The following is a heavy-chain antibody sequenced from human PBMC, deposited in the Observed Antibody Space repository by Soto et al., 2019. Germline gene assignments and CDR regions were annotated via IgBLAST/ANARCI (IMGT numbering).Heavy chain of an antibody. CDR1: GYTFTSYD. D-gene: IGHD6-13*01. CDR3: ARQSSSSHIENWFDP. V-gene: IGHV1-8*01. Sequence: ASVKVSCKASGYTFTSYDINWVRQATGQGLEWMGWMNPNSGNTGYAQKFQGQVTISADKSISTAYLQWSSLKASDTAIYYCARQSSSSHIENWFDPWGQGTLVTVS. J-gene: IGHJ5*02. CDR2: MNPNSGNT.